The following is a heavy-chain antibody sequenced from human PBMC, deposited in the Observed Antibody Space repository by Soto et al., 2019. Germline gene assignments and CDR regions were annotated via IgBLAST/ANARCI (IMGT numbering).Heavy chain of an antibody. J-gene: IGHJ6*02. D-gene: IGHD5-18*01. V-gene: IGHV1-3*01. CDR1: GYTFTSYP. CDR2: IDAGNGNT. Sequence: ASVKLSCKASGYTFTSYPTHWVRQAPGQRLEWMGWIDAGNGNTKYSQKFRGRVTFTTDTSASTAYMDLSSLRSEDTAVYYCARAVYTYGAAYFVMDFWGQRTTVTV. CDR3: ARAVYTYGAAYFVMDF.